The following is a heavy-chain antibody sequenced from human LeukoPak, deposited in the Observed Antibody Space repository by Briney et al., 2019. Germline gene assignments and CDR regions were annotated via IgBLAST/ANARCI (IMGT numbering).Heavy chain of an antibody. CDR1: GGSISSYY. D-gene: IGHD6-19*01. V-gene: IGHV4-4*07. CDR2: ISSSGST. J-gene: IGHJ4*02. CDR3: ARADLDSSGWLRFAY. Sequence: SETLSLTCTVSGGSISSYYWSWIRQPAGKGLEWIGRISSSGSTNCNPSLKSRATMSVDTSKNQFSLKLSSVTAADTAIYYCARADLDSSGWLRFAYWGQGTLVTVSS.